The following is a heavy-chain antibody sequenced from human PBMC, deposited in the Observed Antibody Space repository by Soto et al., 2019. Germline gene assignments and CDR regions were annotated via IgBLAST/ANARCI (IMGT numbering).Heavy chain of an antibody. Sequence: GGALRLSCAASGFTFSSYAMSWVRQAPGKGLEWVSSIGASGGSTYYADSVKGRFTISRDNSKSTLFLQMNSLRAEDTAVPYRARGFGSDRYSHGLPLFAYWARGTLVIASS. J-gene: IGHJ4*02. CDR2: IGASGGST. D-gene: IGHD3-10*01. V-gene: IGHV3-23*01. CDR1: GFTFSSYA. CDR3: ARGFGSDRYSHGLPLFAY.